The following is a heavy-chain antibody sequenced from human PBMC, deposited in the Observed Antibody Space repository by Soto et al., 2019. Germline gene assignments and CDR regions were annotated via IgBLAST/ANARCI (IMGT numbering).Heavy chain of an antibody. CDR1: GFTFSSYW. D-gene: IGHD6-19*01. J-gene: IGHJ5*02. CDR2: IKQAGSEK. CDR3: ARGQTGVPGTGNWFDP. Sequence: EEQLVESGGGLVQPGGSLRLSCAASGFTFSSYWMSWVRQAPGKGLEWVANIKQAGSEKYYVDSVKGRFTISRDNTKKSLYLQMNSLRAEDTAVYYCARGQTGVPGTGNWFDPWGQGILVTVSS. V-gene: IGHV3-7*01.